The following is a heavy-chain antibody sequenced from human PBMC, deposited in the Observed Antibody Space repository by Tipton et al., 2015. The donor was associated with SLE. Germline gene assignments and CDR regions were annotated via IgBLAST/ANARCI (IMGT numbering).Heavy chain of an antibody. D-gene: IGHD4-11*01. J-gene: IGHJ3*01. CDR2: ISHNGGHK. V-gene: IGHV3-30*03. CDR3: ASVHSNYGGAFDV. CDR1: GDSISS. Sequence: SLRLSCTVSGDSISSSSHDWAWIRQPPGKGLEWVALISHNGGHKNYAASLKGRFTVSRDNVNNSVYLHINSLSPDDTALYYCASVHSNYGGAFDVWGRGTRVTVSA.